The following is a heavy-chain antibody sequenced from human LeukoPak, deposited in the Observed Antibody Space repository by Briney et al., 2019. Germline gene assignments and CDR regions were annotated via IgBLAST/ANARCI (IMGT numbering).Heavy chain of an antibody. CDR2: INPNSGGT. J-gene: IGHJ4*02. D-gene: IGHD3-10*01. Sequence: ASVKVSCKASGYTFTGYYMHWVRQAPGQGLEWMGWINPNSGGTNYAQKFQGWVTMTTDTSTSTAYMELRSLRSDDTAVYYCARGITMVRGSPPYQDYWGQGTLVTVSS. V-gene: IGHV1-2*04. CDR3: ARGITMVRGSPPYQDY. CDR1: GYTFTGYY.